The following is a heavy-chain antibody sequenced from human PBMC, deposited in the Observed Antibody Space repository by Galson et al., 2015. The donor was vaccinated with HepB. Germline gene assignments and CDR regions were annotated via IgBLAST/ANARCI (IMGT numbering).Heavy chain of an antibody. Sequence: SETLSLTCGVSGGSISSSNHFWSWIRQSPGNRPEWIGYIYYNGDTTYNPSLGYRGGMSVDTSINQVSLWLTSVTAADTAVYYCARHPGRGSVGYAFDLWGQGTPVTVSA. D-gene: IGHD5-12*01. CDR1: GGSISSSNHF. V-gene: IGHV4-61*05. J-gene: IGHJ4*02. CDR3: ARHPGRGSVGYAFDL. CDR2: IYYNGDT.